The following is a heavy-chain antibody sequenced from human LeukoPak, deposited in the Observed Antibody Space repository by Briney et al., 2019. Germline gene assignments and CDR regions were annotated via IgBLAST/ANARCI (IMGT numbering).Heavy chain of an antibody. CDR1: GFTFSSHA. V-gene: IGHV3-21*04. CDR3: ARDTTGELSLYHKYILRGKEGNDAFDI. J-gene: IGHJ3*02. Sequence: PGGSLRLSCAASGFTFSSHAMSWVRQAPGKGLEWVSSISSSSSYIYYADSVEGRFTPSRNNAKKSTYMQIKRLRGDDTAVYYCARDTTGELSLYHKYILRGKEGNDAFDIWGQGTMVTVSS. CDR2: ISSSSSYI. D-gene: IGHD3-16*02.